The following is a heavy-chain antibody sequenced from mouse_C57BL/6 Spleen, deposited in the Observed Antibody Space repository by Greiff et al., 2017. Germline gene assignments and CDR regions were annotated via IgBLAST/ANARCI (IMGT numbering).Heavy chain of an antibody. CDR1: GYAFSSSW. J-gene: IGHJ1*03. CDR3: ARDPYDGSSYRYFDV. Sequence: VKLMESGPELVKPGASVKISCKASGYAFSSSWMNWVKQRPGKGLEWIGRIYPGDGDTNYNGKFKGTATLTADKSSSTAYMQLSSLTSEDSAVYFCARDPYDGSSYRYFDVWGTGTTVTVSS. V-gene: IGHV1-82*01. CDR2: IYPGDGDT. D-gene: IGHD1-1*01.